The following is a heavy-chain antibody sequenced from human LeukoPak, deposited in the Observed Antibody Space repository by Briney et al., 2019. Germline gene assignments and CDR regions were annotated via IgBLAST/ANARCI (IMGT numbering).Heavy chain of an antibody. Sequence: SETLSLTCTASGASINSGGFFWSWIRQHPGKGLEWIGHIYYSGYTYYNPSLTSRLAISLDTSKTQFSLRLSSVTAADTALYYCARVLGVTTGHTFDIWGRGIMVTVSS. CDR2: IYYSGYT. CDR3: ARVLGVTTGHTFDI. D-gene: IGHD4-17*01. CDR1: GASINSGGFF. V-gene: IGHV4-31*03. J-gene: IGHJ3*02.